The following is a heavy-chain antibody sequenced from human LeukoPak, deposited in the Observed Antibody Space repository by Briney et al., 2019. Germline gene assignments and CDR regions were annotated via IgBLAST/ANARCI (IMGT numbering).Heavy chain of an antibody. CDR3: ARHFYYDDSGYYVRPLDS. J-gene: IGHJ4*02. V-gene: IGHV3-23*01. CDR1: GFTFSSYA. Sequence: GGSLRLSCAASGFTFSSYAMSRVRQAPGKGLEWVSSISGSGGDTYHADSVKGRFTISRDNSKNTLYLQMNGLRAEDTDIYYCARHFYYDDSGYYVRPLDSWGQGTLVTVSS. CDR2: ISGSGGDT. D-gene: IGHD3-22*01.